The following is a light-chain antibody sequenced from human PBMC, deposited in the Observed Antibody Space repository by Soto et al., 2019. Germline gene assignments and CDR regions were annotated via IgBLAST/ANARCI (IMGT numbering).Light chain of an antibody. CDR1: RSVSSN. V-gene: IGKV3-15*01. Sequence: EIVMTQSPATLSVSPGERATLSCRASRSVSSNLAWYQQKPGQAPRLLIYGASTRATGIPARFSGSGSGTEFTLTISSLQSEDFAVYYCQQYNNWPPRTFGPGTKVDIK. J-gene: IGKJ3*01. CDR2: GAS. CDR3: QQYNNWPPRT.